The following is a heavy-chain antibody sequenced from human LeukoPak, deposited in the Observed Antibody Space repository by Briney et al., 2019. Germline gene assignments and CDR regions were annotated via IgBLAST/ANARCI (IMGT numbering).Heavy chain of an antibody. CDR1: GFTYRNYG. J-gene: IGHJ4*02. D-gene: IGHD7-27*01. V-gene: IGHV3-30*02. Sequence: PGESLKISCAASGFTYRNYGMHWVRRAPGKGLEWVTFIRNDGSGKYYADSVRGRFTISRDDSKNTLYLQMNSLRAEDTAVYHCVQDRDWGFGYWGRGTLVTVSS. CDR2: IRNDGSGK. CDR3: VQDRDWGFGY.